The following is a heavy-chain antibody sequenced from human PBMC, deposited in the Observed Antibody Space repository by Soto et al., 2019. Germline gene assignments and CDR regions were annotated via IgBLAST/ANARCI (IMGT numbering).Heavy chain of an antibody. V-gene: IGHV4-31*03. CDR1: GGSIRSGGYY. J-gene: IGHJ5*02. CDR2: IYYSGRT. CDR3: AREYHRLQNWLDP. D-gene: IGHD6-25*01. Sequence: TLSLTCTLSGGSIRSGGYYWSWTRQHPGKGLEWIGYIYYSGRTYYNPCLKSRVTISVDTSKNQFSLKLSSVTAADTAVYYCAREYHRLQNWLDPWGQGTLVTVSS.